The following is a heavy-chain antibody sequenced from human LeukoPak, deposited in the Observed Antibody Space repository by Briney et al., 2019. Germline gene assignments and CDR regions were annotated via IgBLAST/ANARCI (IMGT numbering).Heavy chain of an antibody. CDR2: IIPILGIA. D-gene: IGHD6-19*01. CDR3: ARDRFEGSGWYPAVVDY. V-gene: IGHV1-69*04. Sequence: GASVKVSCKASGGTFSSYAISWVRQAPGQGLEWMGRIIPILGIANHAQKFQGRVTITADKSTSTAYMELSSLRSEDTAVYYCARDRFEGSGWYPAVVDYWGQGTLVTVSS. J-gene: IGHJ4*02. CDR1: GGTFSSYA.